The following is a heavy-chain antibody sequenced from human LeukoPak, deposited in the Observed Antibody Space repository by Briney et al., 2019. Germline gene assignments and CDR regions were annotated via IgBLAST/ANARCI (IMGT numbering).Heavy chain of an antibody. CDR3: ARDGLLWFGGAFDI. V-gene: IGHV3-48*03. D-gene: IGHD3-10*01. J-gene: IGHJ3*02. CDR1: GFTFSSYE. CDR2: ISSSGSTI. Sequence: GGSLRLSCAASGFTFSSYEMNWVRQAPGKGLEWVSYISSSGSTIYYADSVKGRFTISRDNAKNSLYLQMNSLRAEDTAVYYCARDGLLWFGGAFDIWGQGTMVTVSS.